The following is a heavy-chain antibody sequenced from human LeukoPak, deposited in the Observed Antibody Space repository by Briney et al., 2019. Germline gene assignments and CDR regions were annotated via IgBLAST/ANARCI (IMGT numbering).Heavy chain of an antibody. V-gene: IGHV3-21*01. D-gene: IGHD2-15*01. Sequence: GGSLRLSCAASGFTFSSYSMNWVRQAPGKGLEWVSSISSSSSYIYYADSVKGRFTISRDNAKDSLYLQMNSLRAEDTAVYYCARDGSEEKRTYYMDVWGKGTTVTVSS. CDR1: GFTFSSYS. CDR2: ISSSSSYI. J-gene: IGHJ6*03. CDR3: ARDGSEEKRTYYMDV.